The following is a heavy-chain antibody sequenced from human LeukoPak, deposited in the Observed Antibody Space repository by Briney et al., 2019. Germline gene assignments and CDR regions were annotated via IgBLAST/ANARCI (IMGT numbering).Heavy chain of an antibody. V-gene: IGHV7-4-1*02. CDR1: GYTFTNYA. Sequence: GASVKVSCKASGYTFTNYAMNWVRQAPGQGLEWMGWINTNTGNPTYAQGFTGRFVFSLDTSASTAYLQISSLKAEDTAVYYCARDPNHYYDSSGYYGDCWGQGTLVTVSS. CDR3: ARDPNHYYDSSGYYGDC. CDR2: INTNTGNP. J-gene: IGHJ4*02. D-gene: IGHD3-22*01.